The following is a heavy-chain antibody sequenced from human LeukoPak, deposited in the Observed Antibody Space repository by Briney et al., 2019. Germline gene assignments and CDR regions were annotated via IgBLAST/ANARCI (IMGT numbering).Heavy chain of an antibody. V-gene: IGHV4-59*01. Sequence: SETLSLTCTVSGGSISSYYWSWIRQPPGKGLEWIGYIYYSGSTNYNPSLKSRVTISVDTSKNQFSLKLSSVTAADTAVYYCARGVSYYYYYMDVWGKGTTVTVSS. D-gene: IGHD5/OR15-5a*01. J-gene: IGHJ6*03. CDR1: GGSISSYY. CDR3: ARGVSYYYYYMDV. CDR2: IYYSGST.